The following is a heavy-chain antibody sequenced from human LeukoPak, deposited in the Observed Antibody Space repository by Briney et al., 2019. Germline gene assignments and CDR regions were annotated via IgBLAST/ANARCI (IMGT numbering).Heavy chain of an antibody. D-gene: IGHD2-8*01. CDR2: IIPIFGTA. V-gene: IGHV1-69*06. Sequence: SVTVSCKASGGTFISYAISWVRQAPGQGLEWMGGIIPIFGTANYAQKFQGRVTITADKSTSTAYMELSSLRSEDTAVYYCASLGLGYCTNGVCPNWGQGTLVTVSS. CDR3: ASLGLGYCTNGVCPN. CDR1: GGTFISYA. J-gene: IGHJ4*02.